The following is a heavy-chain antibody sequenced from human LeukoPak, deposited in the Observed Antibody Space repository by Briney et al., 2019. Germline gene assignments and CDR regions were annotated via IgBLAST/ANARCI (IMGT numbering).Heavy chain of an antibody. CDR2: IWHDESRK. CDR3: AKEYTPSTPLGELDS. CDR1: GFSFSSYG. Sequence: GGSLRLSCAVSGFSFSSYGMHWVRQAPGKGLEWVAVIWHDESRKHYADSVEGRFTISRDTSKNTLYLQMNSLRPEDTAVYFCAKEYTPSTPLGELDSWGQGALVTVSS. V-gene: IGHV3-33*06. J-gene: IGHJ4*02. D-gene: IGHD5-18*01.